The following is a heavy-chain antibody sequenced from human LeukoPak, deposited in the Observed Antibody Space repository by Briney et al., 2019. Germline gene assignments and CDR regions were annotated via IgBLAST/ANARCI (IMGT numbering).Heavy chain of an antibody. V-gene: IGHV4-59*12. D-gene: IGHD5/OR15-5a*01. CDR1: GGSISSYY. J-gene: IGHJ4*02. CDR2: IYYSGNM. Sequence: SETLSLTCTVSGGSISSYYWSWIRQPPGKGLEWIGYIYYSGNMYYNPSLKSRVTISVDTSKNQFSLNLNSVTAADTALYYCARKNIVSTRDFDCWGQGTLVTVSS. CDR3: ARKNIVSTRDFDC.